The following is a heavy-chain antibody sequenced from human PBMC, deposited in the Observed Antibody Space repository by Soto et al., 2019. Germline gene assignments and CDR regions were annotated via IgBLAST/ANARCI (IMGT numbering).Heavy chain of an antibody. CDR3: AKACGWFGEFDY. D-gene: IGHD3-10*01. J-gene: IGHJ4*02. V-gene: IGHV3-23*01. CDR1: GFTFSSYA. Sequence: EVQLLESGGGLVQPGGSLRLSCAASGFTFSSYAISWVRQAPGKGLEWVSAISGSGGSTYYADSVKGRFTISRDNSKNTLYLQMNSLRAEDTAVYYCAKACGWFGEFDYWGQGTLVAVSS. CDR2: ISGSGGST.